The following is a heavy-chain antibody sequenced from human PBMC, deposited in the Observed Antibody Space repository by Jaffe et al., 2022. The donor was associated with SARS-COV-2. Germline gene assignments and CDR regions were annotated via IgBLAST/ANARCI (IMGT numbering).Heavy chain of an antibody. V-gene: IGHV3-48*02. Sequence: EVQLVESGGGLVQPGGSLRLSCAASGFTFSSYNFNWVRQAPGKGLEWVSHISDTGSTIYYADSVKGRFTISRDNAKNSLHLQMNSLRDGDTAVYYCVRGSYSFSYWGQGTLVTVSS. CDR3: VRGSYSFSY. J-gene: IGHJ4*02. D-gene: IGHD5-18*01. CDR1: GFTFSSYN. CDR2: ISDTGSTI.